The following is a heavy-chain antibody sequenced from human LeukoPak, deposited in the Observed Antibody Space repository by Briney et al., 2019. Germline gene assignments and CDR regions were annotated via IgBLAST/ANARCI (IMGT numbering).Heavy chain of an antibody. CDR1: GFTFTTYW. Sequence: GESLRLSCAASGFTFTTYWMSWVRQAPGKGLEWVANIKQDGNEKYYVDSVKGRFTISRDNAKNSLFLQMNSPSLEDTAVYYCARVRFCTNGNCYSDFWGQGTLVAVSS. CDR3: ARVRFCTNGNCYSDF. D-gene: IGHD2-8*01. CDR2: IKQDGNEK. J-gene: IGHJ4*02. V-gene: IGHV3-7*01.